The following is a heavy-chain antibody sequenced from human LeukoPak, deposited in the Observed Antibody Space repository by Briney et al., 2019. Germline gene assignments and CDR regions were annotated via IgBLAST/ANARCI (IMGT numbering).Heavy chain of an antibody. Sequence: GGSLRLSCAASGFPFNAYWMTWVRQAPGKGLEWVANIRQDEDTKYYVDSVKGRFTISRDNAMNSLYLQMNSLRAEDTAIYYCARSLPYGTTWYGRSDFWGQGTLVTVSS. J-gene: IGHJ4*02. V-gene: IGHV3-7*03. D-gene: IGHD6-13*01. CDR1: GFPFNAYW. CDR3: ARSLPYGTTWYGRSDF. CDR2: IRQDEDTK.